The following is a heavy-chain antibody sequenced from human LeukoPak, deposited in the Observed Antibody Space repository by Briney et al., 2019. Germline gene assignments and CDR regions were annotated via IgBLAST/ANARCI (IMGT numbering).Heavy chain of an antibody. Sequence: PGGSLRLSCAASGFIFTNYFMSWVRQAPGKGLEWVASIKHDGSEKYYVDSVRGRFTISRDNTMNSLYLQMSSLRAEDTAVYYCAKGSPVVPAATPRDYYYYGMDVWGQGTTVTVSS. CDR2: IKHDGSEK. CDR3: AKGSPVVPAATPRDYYYYGMDV. V-gene: IGHV3-7*01. J-gene: IGHJ6*02. CDR1: GFIFTNYF. D-gene: IGHD2-2*01.